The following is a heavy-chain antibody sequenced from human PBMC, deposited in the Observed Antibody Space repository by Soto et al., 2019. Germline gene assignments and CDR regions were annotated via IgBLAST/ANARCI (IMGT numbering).Heavy chain of an antibody. Sequence: PSETLSLTCTVSGDSVSSHSYYWSWIRQPPGKGLECIGYIYYNEITNYNPSLKSRVTISLDTSKNQFSLKLSSVTAADTAVYYGAKADIGHYGMDGWGQGTTVTGAS. V-gene: IGHV4-61*01. J-gene: IGHJ6*02. D-gene: IGHD3-16*01. CDR3: AKADIGHYGMDG. CDR1: GDSVSSHSYY. CDR2: IYYNEIT.